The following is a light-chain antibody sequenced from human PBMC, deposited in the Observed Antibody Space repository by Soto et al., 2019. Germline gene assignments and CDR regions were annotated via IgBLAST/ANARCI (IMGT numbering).Light chain of an antibody. V-gene: IGKV1-12*01. CDR3: QQDIHFPFT. Sequence: DIQMTQSPSSVSASVGDRVTITCRASQGISNWLAWYQQRPAKAPKLLIYAASNLQSGVPTRFGGSGSGTDFTLTINSLQPEDSATYYCQQDIHFPFTFGPGTKVDVK. CDR2: AAS. J-gene: IGKJ3*01. CDR1: QGISNW.